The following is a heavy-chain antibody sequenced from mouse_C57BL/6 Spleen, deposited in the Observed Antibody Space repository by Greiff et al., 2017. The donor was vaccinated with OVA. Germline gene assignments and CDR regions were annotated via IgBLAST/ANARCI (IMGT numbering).Heavy chain of an antibody. CDR1: GYSFTDYN. J-gene: IGHJ4*01. V-gene: IGHV1-39*01. D-gene: IGHD1-1*01. Sequence: EVQRVESGPELVKPGASVKISCKASGYSFTDYNMNWVKQSNGKSLEWIGVINPNYGTTSYNQKFKGKATLTVDQSSSTAYMQLNSLTSEDSAVYYCARGLSLPRGSSRGYAMDYWGQGTSVTVSS. CDR2: INPNYGTT. CDR3: ARGLSLPRGSSRGYAMDY.